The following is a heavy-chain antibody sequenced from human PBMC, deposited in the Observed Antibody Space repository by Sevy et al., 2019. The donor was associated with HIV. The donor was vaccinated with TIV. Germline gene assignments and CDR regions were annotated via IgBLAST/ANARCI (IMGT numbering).Heavy chain of an antibody. CDR3: ARDRGITVYNYYGMDV. CDR1: GFAFSNYW. V-gene: IGHV3-7*01. CDR2: IKQDGSEI. J-gene: IGHJ6*02. D-gene: IGHD1-20*01. Sequence: GGSLRLSCAASGFAFSNYWMNWVRQAPGKGLEWVANIKQDGSEIYYVDSVRGRFSISRDNAKNSVFLQMNRLRVEDTAVYYCARDRGITVYNYYGMDVWGQGTTVTVSS.